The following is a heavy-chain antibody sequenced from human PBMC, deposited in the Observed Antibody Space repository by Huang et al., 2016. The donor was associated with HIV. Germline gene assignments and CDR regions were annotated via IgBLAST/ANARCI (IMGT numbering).Heavy chain of an antibody. Sequence: EVQLVESGGGLVKPGGSLSLTWEVFGFSFSSAGMNGVREAQGKGLEWVGRIKSKTERGTTDYAAPVKGRFTISRDDSKNTLDLQMNSLKTEDTGVYYCTTGTRDYLNAFDIWGQGTKVTVSS. CDR1: GFSFSSAG. CDR2: IKSKTERGTT. J-gene: IGHJ3*02. V-gene: IGHV3-15*07. CDR3: TTGTRDYLNAFDI. D-gene: IGHD1-7*01.